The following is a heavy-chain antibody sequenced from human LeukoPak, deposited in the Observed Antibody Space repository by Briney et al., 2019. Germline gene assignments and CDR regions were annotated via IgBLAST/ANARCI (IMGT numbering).Heavy chain of an antibody. CDR3: ARESTMVRGVPIDY. CDR2: IWYDGSNK. J-gene: IGHJ4*02. CDR1: GFTFSSYG. V-gene: IGHV3-33*01. Sequence: GRSLRLSCAASGFTFSSYGMHWVRQAPGKRLEWVAVIWYDGSNKYYADSVKGRFTISRDNSKNTLYLQMNSLRAEDTAVYYCARESTMVRGVPIDYWGQGTLVTVSS. D-gene: IGHD3-10*01.